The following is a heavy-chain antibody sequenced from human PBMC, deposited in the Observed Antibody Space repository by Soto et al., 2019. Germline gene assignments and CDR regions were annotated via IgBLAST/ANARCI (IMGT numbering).Heavy chain of an antibody. V-gene: IGHV4-4*02. Sequence: QVQLQESGPGLVKPSGTLSLTCGVSSGSITSSNYWSWVRQPPGKGLEWIGEIYHSGRTHYNPSLKSRVTISVDKSMNQFSLRLTSVTAADTAVYYCARDRSSGGAYSRRWIDPWGRDSWSPSHQ. J-gene: IGHJ5*02. CDR3: ARDRSSGGAYSRRWIDP. CDR2: IYHSGRT. CDR1: SGSITSSNY. D-gene: IGHD5-12*01.